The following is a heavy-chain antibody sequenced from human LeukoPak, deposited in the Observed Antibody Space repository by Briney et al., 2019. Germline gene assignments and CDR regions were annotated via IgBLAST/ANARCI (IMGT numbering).Heavy chain of an antibody. Sequence: PSETLSLTCTVSGGSMSSYYWNWIRQPPGKGLEWIGYIYYSGSTNYNPSLESRVTISVDTSKNQFSLKLSSVTAADTAVYYCARSGYSYDLVDYWGQGTLVTVSS. CDR3: ARSGYSYDLVDY. J-gene: IGHJ4*02. CDR1: GGSMSSYY. V-gene: IGHV4-59*08. CDR2: IYYSGST. D-gene: IGHD5-18*01.